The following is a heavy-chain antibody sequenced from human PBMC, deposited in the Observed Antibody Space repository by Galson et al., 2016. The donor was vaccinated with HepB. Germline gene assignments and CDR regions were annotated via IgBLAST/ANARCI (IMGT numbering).Heavy chain of an antibody. Sequence: ETLSLTCTVSGGSISPYFWSWIRRPPGKGLERIAGNYIRGTTNYTPPLKSGVTISLDTCKGQFSLKVTSVTAAASAVYYCARSYGGYAFDIWGQGTMVTVSS. CDR2: NYIRGTT. D-gene: IGHD4-23*01. CDR3: ARSYGGYAFDI. V-gene: IGHV4-59*01. CDR1: GGSISPYF. J-gene: IGHJ3*02.